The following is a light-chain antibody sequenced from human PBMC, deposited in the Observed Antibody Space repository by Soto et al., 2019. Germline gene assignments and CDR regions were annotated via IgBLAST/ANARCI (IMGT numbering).Light chain of an antibody. CDR2: LEGSGTY. V-gene: IGLV4-60*02. CDR3: ETWDSNTRV. Sequence: QSVLTQSSSASASLGSSVKLTCTLSSGHSSYIIAWHQQKPGKAPRYLMNLEGSGTYNKGSGVPDRFSGSSSGADRYLTISNLQFEDEADYYCETWDSNTRVFGGETKLTVL. J-gene: IGLJ3*02. CDR1: SGHSSYI.